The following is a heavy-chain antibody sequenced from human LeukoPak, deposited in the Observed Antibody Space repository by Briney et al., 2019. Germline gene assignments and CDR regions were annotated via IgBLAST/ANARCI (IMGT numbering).Heavy chain of an antibody. CDR3: ARQWKKTGAFDH. Sequence: GGSLRLSCAASGFTLSSYWMHWVRQVPGKGLVWVSRINTDGSSTTYADSVKGRFTISRDNTENTLYLQMSSLRAEDTAVYYCARQWKKTGAFDHWGQGTPVTVSS. J-gene: IGHJ4*02. CDR2: INTDGSST. CDR1: GFTLSSYW. V-gene: IGHV3-74*01. D-gene: IGHD6-19*01.